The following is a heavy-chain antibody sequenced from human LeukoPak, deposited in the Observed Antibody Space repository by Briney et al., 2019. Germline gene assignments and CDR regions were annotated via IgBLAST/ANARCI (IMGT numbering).Heavy chain of an antibody. CDR3: ARGGYSGYGRYYYYYMDV. CDR2: IIPIFGTA. V-gene: IGHV1-69*05. CDR1: GYTFTDYY. D-gene: IGHD5-12*01. J-gene: IGHJ6*03. Sequence: SVKVSCKASGYTFTDYYMHWVRQAPGQGLEWMGRIIPIFGTANYAQKFQGRVTITTDESTSTAYMELSSLRSEDTAVYYCARGGYSGYGRYYYYYMDVWGKGTTVTVSS.